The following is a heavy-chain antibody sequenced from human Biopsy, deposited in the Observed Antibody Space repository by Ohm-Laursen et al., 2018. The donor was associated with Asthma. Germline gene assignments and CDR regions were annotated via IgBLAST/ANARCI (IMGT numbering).Heavy chain of an antibody. V-gene: IGHV3-9*01. CDR1: GLTFDDYA. CDR2: ISWNSGSI. D-gene: IGHD1-26*01. J-gene: IGHJ4*02. CDR3: AKGEWELLEANFDY. Sequence: SLRLSCAASGLTFDDYAMHWVRQAPGKGLEWVSGISWNSGSIGYADSVKGRFTISRDNAKNSLYLQMNSLRAEDTALYYCAKGEWELLEANFDYWGQGTLVTVSS.